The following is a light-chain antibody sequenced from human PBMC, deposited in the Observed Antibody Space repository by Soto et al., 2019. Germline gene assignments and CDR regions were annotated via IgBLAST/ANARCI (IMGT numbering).Light chain of an antibody. Sequence: IHMTHSPATLSATVRYTVSVTCLASQSVSGWLAWYQQKPGEAPKLLIYDASALPRGVPSRFSGSGSGTKFTLTIASLQPDDFATYYCQQYETFSGTFGPGTKVDIK. V-gene: IGKV1-5*01. CDR3: QQYETFSGT. CDR2: DAS. CDR1: QSVSGW. J-gene: IGKJ1*01.